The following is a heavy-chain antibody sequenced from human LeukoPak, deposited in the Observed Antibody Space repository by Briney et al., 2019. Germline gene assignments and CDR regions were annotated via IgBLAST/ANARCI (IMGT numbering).Heavy chain of an antibody. CDR2: IGTAGDT. CDR3: ARVGDSSGSYDY. CDR1: GFTFSSYD. D-gene: IGHD3-22*01. Sequence: GGSLRLSCAASGFTFSSYDMHWVRQATGKGLEWVSAIGTAGDTYYPGSVKGRCTISRENAKNSLYLQMNSLRAGDTAVYYCARVGDSSGSYDYWGQGNLVTVSS. V-gene: IGHV3-13*01. J-gene: IGHJ4*02.